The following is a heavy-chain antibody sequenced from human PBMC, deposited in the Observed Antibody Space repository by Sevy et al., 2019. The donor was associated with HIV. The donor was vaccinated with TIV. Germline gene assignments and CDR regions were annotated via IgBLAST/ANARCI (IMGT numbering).Heavy chain of an antibody. J-gene: IGHJ4*01. Sequence: GGSLRLSCAASGFTFEDFGMSWVRQRPGKGLEWDCGIVGNGVSAGCADSMKGRFTISRDNAKNSLYLEMNSLRIEDTASYFCAREESCGGACYYFDHWGHGILVTVSS. CDR1: GFTFEDFG. CDR3: AREESCGGACYYFDH. V-gene: IGHV3-20*04. CDR2: IVGNGVSA. D-gene: IGHD2-21*02.